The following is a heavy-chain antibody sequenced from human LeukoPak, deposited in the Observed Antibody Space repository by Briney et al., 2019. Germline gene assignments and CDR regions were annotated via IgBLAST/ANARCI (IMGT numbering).Heavy chain of an antibody. J-gene: IGHJ6*03. CDR3: ARETGVELRFLEWLYYMDV. CDR2: IYTSGST. D-gene: IGHD3-3*01. V-gene: IGHV4-4*07. Sequence: SETLSLTCTVSGGSISSYYWSWIRQPDGKGLEWIGRIYTSGSTNYNPSLKSRVTMSVDTSKNQFSLRLSSVTAADTAVYYCARETGVELRFLEWLYYMDVWGKGTTVTVSS. CDR1: GGSISSYY.